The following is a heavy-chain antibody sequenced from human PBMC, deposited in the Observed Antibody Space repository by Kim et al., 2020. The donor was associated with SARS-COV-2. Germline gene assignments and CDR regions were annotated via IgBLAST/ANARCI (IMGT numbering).Heavy chain of an antibody. Sequence: ISDSSVRTHYADSVKGRFTISRDNSKSTLFLQMNSLRAEDTAVYYCEASDYWGQGSLVTVSS. J-gene: IGHJ4*02. V-gene: IGHV3-23*01. CDR3: EASDY. CDR2: ISDSSVRT.